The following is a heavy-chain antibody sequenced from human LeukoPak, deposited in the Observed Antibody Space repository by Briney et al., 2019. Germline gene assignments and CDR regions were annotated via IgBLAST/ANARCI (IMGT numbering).Heavy chain of an antibody. CDR2: ISYDGSNK. V-gene: IGHV3-30-3*01. Sequence: GGSLRLSCAASGFTFSSYAMHWVRQAPGKGLEWVAVISYDGSNKYYADSVKGRFTISRDNSRNTLYLQMNSLRAEDTAVYYCARDGVRCWGQGTLVTVSS. J-gene: IGHJ4*02. CDR3: ARDGVRC. D-gene: IGHD3-10*02. CDR1: GFTFSSYA.